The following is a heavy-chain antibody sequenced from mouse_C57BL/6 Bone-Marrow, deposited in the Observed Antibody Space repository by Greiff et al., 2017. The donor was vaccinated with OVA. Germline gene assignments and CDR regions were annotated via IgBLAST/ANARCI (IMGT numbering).Heavy chain of an antibody. CDR1: GYSFTSYY. D-gene: IGHD2-5*01. CDR3: ARDWSKGMNY. V-gene: IGHV1-66*01. Sequence: QVQLQQSGPELVKPGASVKISCKASGYSFTSYYIHWVKQRPGQGLEWIGWIYPGSGNTKYNEKFKGKATLTADTSSSTAYMQLSSLTSEDSAVYYCARDWSKGMNYWGQGTTLTVSS. CDR2: IYPGSGNT. J-gene: IGHJ2*01.